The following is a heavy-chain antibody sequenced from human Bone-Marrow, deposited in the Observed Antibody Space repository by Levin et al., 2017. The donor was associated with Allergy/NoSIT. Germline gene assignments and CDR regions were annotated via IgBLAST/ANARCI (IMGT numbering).Heavy chain of an antibody. D-gene: IGHD4-17*01. CDR3: ARGTTVTGHPDWFDS. CDR1: GFGLSTYW. CDR2: IKQDGIET. Sequence: GGSLRLSCAASGFGLSTYWMSWVRQAPGKGLEWVANIKQDGIETHYVESVKGRFTISRDNAKNSLFLQMNSLRADDTAVYYCARGTTVTGHPDWFDSWGQGTQVTVSS. J-gene: IGHJ5*01. V-gene: IGHV3-7*01.